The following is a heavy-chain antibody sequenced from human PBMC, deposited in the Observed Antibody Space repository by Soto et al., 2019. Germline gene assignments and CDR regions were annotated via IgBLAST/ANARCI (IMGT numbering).Heavy chain of an antibody. CDR3: AKRRGAGGHFDY. Sequence: GGSLRLSCAASGFTFSSYAMGWFRQGPGKGLEWVAVVSIGGSTHYADSVRGRFTISRDNSKNTLSLQMNSLTAEDTAVYFCAKRRGAGGHFDYWGQGALVTVSS. D-gene: IGHD2-15*01. V-gene: IGHV3-23*01. J-gene: IGHJ4*02. CDR2: VSIGGST. CDR1: GFTFSSYA.